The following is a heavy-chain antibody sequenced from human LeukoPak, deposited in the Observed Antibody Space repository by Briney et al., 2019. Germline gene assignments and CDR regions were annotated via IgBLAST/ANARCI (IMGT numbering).Heavy chain of an antibody. CDR2: IIPIFGTA. D-gene: IGHD6-6*01. CDR1: GGTFIIYA. J-gene: IGHJ6*02. Sequence: ASVTVTYTASGGTFIIYAISWVRQAPGQGLEWMGGIIPIFGTANYAQKFQGRVTITADESTSTAYMELSSLRSEDTAVYYCATALVRNYHYYGMDVWGQGTTVTVSS. V-gene: IGHV1-69*13. CDR3: ATALVRNYHYYGMDV.